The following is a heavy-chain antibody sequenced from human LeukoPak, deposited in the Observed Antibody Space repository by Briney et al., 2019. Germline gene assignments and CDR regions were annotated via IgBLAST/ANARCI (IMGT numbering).Heavy chain of an antibody. CDR1: GYTFTSFW. J-gene: IGHJ4*02. CDR3: ARHRNYGDSFDF. V-gene: IGHV5-51*01. D-gene: IGHD4-17*01. Sequence: GESLEISCEGSGYTFTSFWIAWVRQMPGKGLEWMGIIYPGDSDTRYSPSFQGQVTISADKSINTAYLQWNSLKASDTAMYYCARHRNYGDSFDFWGQGALVTVSS. CDR2: IYPGDSDT.